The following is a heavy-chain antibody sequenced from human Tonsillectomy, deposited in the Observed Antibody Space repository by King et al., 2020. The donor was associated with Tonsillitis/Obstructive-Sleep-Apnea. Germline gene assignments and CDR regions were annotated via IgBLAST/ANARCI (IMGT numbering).Heavy chain of an antibody. V-gene: IGHV4-59*08. CDR1: GGSISSYY. CDR2: IYYSGST. J-gene: IGHJ6*02. CDR3: ARGYCSSTSCYGYYYYYGMDV. Sequence: VQLQESGPGLVKPSETLSLTCTVSGGSISSYYWSWIRQPPGKGLEWIGYIYYSGSTNYNPSLKSRVTISVDTSKNQFSLKLSSVTAADTAVYYCARGYCSSTSCYGYYYYYGMDVWGQGTTVTVSS. D-gene: IGHD2-2*01.